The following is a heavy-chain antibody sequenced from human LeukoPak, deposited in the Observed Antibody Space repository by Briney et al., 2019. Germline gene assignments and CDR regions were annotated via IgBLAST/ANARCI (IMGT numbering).Heavy chain of an antibody. CDR3: AKKTPGTYPFDY. Sequence: GGSLRLSCAASGFTFSSSAMNWVRQVPGKGLEWVSASGTAGDTYYADSVKGRFTISRDDSKNTLYLQMTSLRAEDTTVYYCAKKTPGTYPFDYWGQGTLVTVSP. V-gene: IGHV3-23*01. CDR1: GFTFSSSA. CDR2: SGTAGDT. J-gene: IGHJ4*02. D-gene: IGHD6-13*01.